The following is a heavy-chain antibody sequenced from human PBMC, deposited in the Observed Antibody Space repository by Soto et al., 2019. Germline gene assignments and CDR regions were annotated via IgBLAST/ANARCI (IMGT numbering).Heavy chain of an antibody. CDR3: ARGRYGDY. J-gene: IGHJ4*02. CDR1: GYTFTSYG. CDR2: ISAHNGNT. D-gene: IGHD1-1*01. V-gene: IGHV1-18*01. Sequence: QVHLVQSGAEVKKPGASVKVSCKASGYTFTSYGITWVRQAPGQGLEWMGWISAHNGNTDYAQKLQGRVIVTRDTSPSTACMELRSLRSDDTAVYYCARGRYGDYWGQGALVTVSS.